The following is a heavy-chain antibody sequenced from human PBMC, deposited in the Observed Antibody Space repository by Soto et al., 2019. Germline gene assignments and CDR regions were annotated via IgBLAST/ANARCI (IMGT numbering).Heavy chain of an antibody. D-gene: IGHD3-22*01. J-gene: IGHJ3*02. Sequence: KSSETLSLTCTVSGGSISSGGYYWSWIRQHPGKGLEWIGYIYYSGSTYYNPSLKSRVTISVDTSKNQFSLKLSSVTAADTAVYYCARDAYYYDSSGYSRAFDIWGQGTMVTVSS. CDR3: ARDAYYYDSSGYSRAFDI. V-gene: IGHV4-31*03. CDR2: IYYSGST. CDR1: GGSISSGGYY.